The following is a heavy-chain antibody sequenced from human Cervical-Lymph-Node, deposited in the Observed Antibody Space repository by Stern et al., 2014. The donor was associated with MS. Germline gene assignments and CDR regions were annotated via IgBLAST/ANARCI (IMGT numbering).Heavy chain of an antibody. J-gene: IGHJ6*02. CDR1: GGSISSGSYY. D-gene: IGHD3-9*01. V-gene: IGHV4-61*02. Sequence: QLQLQESGPGLVKPSQTLSLTCTVSGGSISSGSYYWSWIRQPAGKGLEWIGRIYTSGSTNYNPSLTSRVTISVDTSKNQFSLKLSSVTAADTAVYYCARDCRLRYFDNYGMDVWGQGTTVTVSS. CDR2: IYTSGST. CDR3: ARDCRLRYFDNYGMDV.